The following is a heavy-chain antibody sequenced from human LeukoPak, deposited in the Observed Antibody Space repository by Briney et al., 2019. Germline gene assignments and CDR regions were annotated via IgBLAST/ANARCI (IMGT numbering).Heavy chain of an antibody. Sequence: GGSLRLSCAVSGITLSNYGMSGVRQAPGKGREWGAGISDSGGSTNYADSVKGRFTLSRDNPQNTLYMQKNSLRAEDTAVYFCARRGVVIRVILVGFHKEAFYFESWGQGALVTVSS. D-gene: IGHD3-22*01. CDR1: GITLSNYG. CDR3: ARRGVVIRVILVGFHKEAFYFES. J-gene: IGHJ4*02. V-gene: IGHV3-23*01. CDR2: ISDSGGST.